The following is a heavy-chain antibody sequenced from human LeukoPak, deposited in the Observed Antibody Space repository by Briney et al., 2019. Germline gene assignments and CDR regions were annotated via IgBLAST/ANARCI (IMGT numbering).Heavy chain of an antibody. D-gene: IGHD2-21*02. Sequence: GASVKVSCKASGYTFTSYGISWVRQAPGQGLEWMGWISAYNGNTNYAQKLQGRVTMTTDTSTSTAYMELRSLRSDDTAVYYCARDFQPYCGGDRPFDYWGQGTLVTVSS. V-gene: IGHV1-18*01. J-gene: IGHJ4*02. CDR1: GYTFTSYG. CDR3: ARDFQPYCGGDRPFDY. CDR2: ISAYNGNT.